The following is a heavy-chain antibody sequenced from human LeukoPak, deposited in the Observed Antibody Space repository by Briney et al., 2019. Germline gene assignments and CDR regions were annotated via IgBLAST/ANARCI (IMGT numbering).Heavy chain of an antibody. CDR2: INQHGNEK. CDR1: GFTFSSYW. Sequence: PGGSLRLXCATSGFTFSSYWMSWVRQAPGKGLEWVANINQHGNEKYYVDSVKGRFTISRDNAKNSLYLQMNSLRAGDTAVYYCARDARPNYYTSGSGIWGQGTLVTVSS. D-gene: IGHD3-10*01. J-gene: IGHJ4*02. CDR3: ARDARPNYYTSGSGI. V-gene: IGHV3-7*01.